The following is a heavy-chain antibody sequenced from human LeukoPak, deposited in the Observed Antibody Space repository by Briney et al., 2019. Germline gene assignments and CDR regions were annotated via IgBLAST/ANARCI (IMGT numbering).Heavy chain of an antibody. Sequence: GESLEISCEGSGYLFSNYWIGWVRPLPGKGLEWMGIIYPGDYETRYSPSFQGLVTISVDKSISTAYLQWSSLKASDTAMYYCAIPPGYCGNDCSFDHWGQGTLVTVSS. D-gene: IGHD2-21*02. CDR3: AIPPGYCGNDCSFDH. J-gene: IGHJ4*02. CDR1: GYLFSNYW. CDR2: IYPGDYET. V-gene: IGHV5-51*01.